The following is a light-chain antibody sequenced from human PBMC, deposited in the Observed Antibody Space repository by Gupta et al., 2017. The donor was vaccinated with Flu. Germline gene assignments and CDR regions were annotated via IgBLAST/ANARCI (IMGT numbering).Light chain of an antibody. CDR3: QQYNSWPPLT. J-gene: IGKJ3*01. V-gene: IGKV3-15*01. CDR2: GAS. Sequence: AMTQSPATLSVSLGETATLSCSASRNIDSDLAWYQHKPGQAPRLLIHGASSSATGIPARFSGSGSGTQYTLTINGLQSEDLAVYICQQYNSWPPLTFGPGTRVEIK. CDR1: RNIDSD.